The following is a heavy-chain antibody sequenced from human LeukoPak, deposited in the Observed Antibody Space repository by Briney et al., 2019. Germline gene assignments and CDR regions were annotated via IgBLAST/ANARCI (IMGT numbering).Heavy chain of an antibody. CDR1: GYSFTSYW. CDR2: IYPGDSDT. V-gene: IGHV5-51*01. D-gene: IGHD2-21*02. J-gene: IGHJ6*03. Sequence: GESLKISCKGSGYSFTSYWIGWVRQMPGKGLEWMGIIYPGDSDTRYSPSFQGQVTISADKSISTAYLQWSSLKASDTAMYYCARAGRDLSYYYYMDVWGKGTTGTVSS. CDR3: ARAGRDLSYYYYMDV.